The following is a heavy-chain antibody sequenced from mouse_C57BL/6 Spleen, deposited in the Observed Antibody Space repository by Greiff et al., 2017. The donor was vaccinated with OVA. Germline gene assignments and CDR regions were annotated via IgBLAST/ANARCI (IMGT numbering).Heavy chain of an antibody. J-gene: IGHJ2*01. V-gene: IGHV5-4*01. Sequence: EVMLVESGGGLVKPGGSLKLSCAASGFTFSSYAMSWVRQTPEKRLEWVATISDGGSYSYYPDNVKGRFTISRDNAKNDLYLQMSQLKYEDTDKCYCARDEFFDYWGQGTTLTVSA. CDR2: ISDGGSYS. CDR1: GFTFSSYA. CDR3: ARDEFFDY.